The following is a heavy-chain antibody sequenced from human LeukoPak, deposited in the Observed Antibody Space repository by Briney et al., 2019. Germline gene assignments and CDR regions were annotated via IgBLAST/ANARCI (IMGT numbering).Heavy chain of an antibody. Sequence: AGGSPRLSCAASGFTFSSYGMHWVRQAPGKGLEWVAVIWYDGSNKYYADSVKGRFTISRDNSKNTLYLQMNSLRAEDTAVYYCAREIKARAGYYFDYWGQGTLVTVSS. CDR1: GFTFSSYG. CDR2: IWYDGSNK. CDR3: AREIKARAGYYFDY. J-gene: IGHJ4*02. V-gene: IGHV3-33*01. D-gene: IGHD3-10*01.